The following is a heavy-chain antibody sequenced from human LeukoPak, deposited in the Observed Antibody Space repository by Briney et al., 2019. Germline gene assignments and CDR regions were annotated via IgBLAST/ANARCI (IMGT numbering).Heavy chain of an antibody. V-gene: IGHV1-2*02. CDR3: ARKGRTVTTGSWFDP. CDR2: INPNSGGT. Sequence: ASVKVSCKASGYTFTGYYMHWVRQAPGQGLEWMGWINPNSGGTNYAQKFQGRVTMTRDTSISTAYMELSRLRSDDTAVYYCARKGRTVTTGSWFDPWGQGTLVTVSS. J-gene: IGHJ5*02. CDR1: GYTFTGYY. D-gene: IGHD4-17*01.